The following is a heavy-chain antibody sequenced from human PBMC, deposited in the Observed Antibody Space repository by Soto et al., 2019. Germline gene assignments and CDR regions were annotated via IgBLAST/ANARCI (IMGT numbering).Heavy chain of an antibody. V-gene: IGHV3-30*18. D-gene: IGHD6-19*01. CDR1: GFTFSSYG. Sequence: GGSLRLSCAASGFTFSSYGMHWVRQAPGKGLEWVAVISYDGSNKYYADSVKGRFTISRDNSKNTLYLQMNSLRTEDTAVYYCAKDRSQWLVRYYFDYWGQGTLVTVSS. CDR2: ISYDGSNK. CDR3: AKDRSQWLVRYYFDY. J-gene: IGHJ4*02.